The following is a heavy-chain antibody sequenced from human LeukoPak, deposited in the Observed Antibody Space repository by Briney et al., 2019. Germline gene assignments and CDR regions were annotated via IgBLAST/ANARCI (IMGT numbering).Heavy chain of an antibody. Sequence: GGSLGLSCAASGFTFSSYGMHWVRQAPGKGLEWVAVISYDGSNKYYADSVKGRFTISRDNSKNTLYLQMNSLRAEDTAVYYCARKSYSYGLDGSYGMDVWGQGTTVTVSS. CDR1: GFTFSSYG. CDR3: ARKSYSYGLDGSYGMDV. CDR2: ISYDGSNK. J-gene: IGHJ6*02. D-gene: IGHD5-18*01. V-gene: IGHV3-30*03.